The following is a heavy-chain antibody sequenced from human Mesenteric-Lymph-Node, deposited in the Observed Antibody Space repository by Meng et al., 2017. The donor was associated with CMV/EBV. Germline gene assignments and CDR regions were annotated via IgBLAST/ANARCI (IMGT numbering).Heavy chain of an antibody. CDR1: GYSINGYC. Sequence: SETLSLSCTASGYSINGYCRSWIRQPPGKGLEWIAYIHSSGAADYNPSLKSRVSTSVETTKNQFSLKVTPVTAADTAVYYCAKYTNPDETGTYSNYFDSWGRGTLVTVSS. V-gene: IGHV4-4*09. J-gene: IGHJ4*02. CDR3: AKYTNPDETGTYSNYFDS. D-gene: IGHD2-21*01. CDR2: IHSSGAA.